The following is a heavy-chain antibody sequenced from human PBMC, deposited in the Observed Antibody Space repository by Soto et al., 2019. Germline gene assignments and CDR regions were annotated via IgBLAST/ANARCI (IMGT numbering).Heavy chain of an antibody. CDR3: ARREIQGPIDY. V-gene: IGHV4-28*01. CDR2: IYYSGTT. Sequence: QVQLQESGPGLVKPSDTLSLTCAVSGDSISSSNWWGWIRQPPGKGLEWIGYIYYSGTTYYNPSLKRRVTMSVDTSKNQFSLKLTSVTAVDTAVYYCARREIQGPIDYWGQGTLVTVSS. CDR1: GDSISSSNW. J-gene: IGHJ4*02. D-gene: IGHD1-26*01.